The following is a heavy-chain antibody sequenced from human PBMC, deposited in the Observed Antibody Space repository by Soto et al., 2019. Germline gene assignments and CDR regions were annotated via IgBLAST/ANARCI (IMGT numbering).Heavy chain of an antibody. CDR3: ARGSEAWYDP. CDR1: GDSISSYF. J-gene: IGHJ5*02. CDR2: VYSTEIT. Sequence: PSETLSLTCTVSGDSISSYFWSWIRQPPGKGLEWIGYVYSTEITNYNPSLKSRVAMSIDTSKNQFSLKVRSVTAADTAVYYCARGSEAWYDPWGQGTLVTV. V-gene: IGHV4-59*01.